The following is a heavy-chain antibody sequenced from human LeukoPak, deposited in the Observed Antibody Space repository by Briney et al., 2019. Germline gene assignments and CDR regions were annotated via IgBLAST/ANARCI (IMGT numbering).Heavy chain of an antibody. CDR3: VRAPLDFWSGYYIRGYYFDL. J-gene: IGHJ4*02. CDR1: GFTFSSYE. CDR2: ISSSGSTI. Sequence: EGSLRLSCAASGFTFSSYEMNWVRQAPGKGLEWVSYISSSGSTIYYADSVKGRFTISRDNVKNSVNLQMNSLRADDTALYYCVRAPLDFWSGYYIRGYYFDLWGQGTLVTVSS. V-gene: IGHV3-48*03. D-gene: IGHD3-3*01.